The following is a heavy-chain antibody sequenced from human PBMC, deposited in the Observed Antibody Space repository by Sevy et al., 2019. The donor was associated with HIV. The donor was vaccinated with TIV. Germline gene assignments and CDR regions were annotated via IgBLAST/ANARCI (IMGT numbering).Heavy chain of an antibody. CDR2: IYHSGST. Sequence: SETLSLTCAVSGYSISSGYYWGWIRQPPGKGLEWIGSIYHSGSTYYNPSLKSRVTISVDTSKNQFSLKLSSVTAADTAVYYCATLYYDFWSGYYNYYYGMDVWGQGTTVTVSS. V-gene: IGHV4-38-2*01. CDR1: GYSISSGYY. CDR3: ATLYYDFWSGYYNYYYGMDV. D-gene: IGHD3-3*01. J-gene: IGHJ6*02.